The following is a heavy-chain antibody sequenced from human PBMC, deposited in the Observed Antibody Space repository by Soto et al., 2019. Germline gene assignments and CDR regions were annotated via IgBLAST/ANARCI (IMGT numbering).Heavy chain of an antibody. CDR3: ASQQQLVLWNWFDP. CDR1: GGSISSGGYY. D-gene: IGHD6-13*01. Sequence: SETLSLPWTVSGGSISSGGYYWSWVRQHPGKGLEWIGYIYYSGGTYYNPSLKSRVTISVDTSKNQFSLKLSSVTAADTAVYYCASQQQLVLWNWFDPWGQGTLVTVSS. J-gene: IGHJ5*02. CDR2: IYYSGGT. V-gene: IGHV4-31*02.